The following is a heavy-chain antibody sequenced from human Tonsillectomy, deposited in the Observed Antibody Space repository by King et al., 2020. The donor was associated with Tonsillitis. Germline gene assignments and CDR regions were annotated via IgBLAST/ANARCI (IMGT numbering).Heavy chain of an antibody. CDR2: ISSDGNKK. CDR3: ANLIVGIGTESYYGIDV. D-gene: IGHD3-3*01. V-gene: IGHV3-30*18. Sequence: VQLVESGGGVVQPGRSLRLSCAVSGFTFNAYAMHWVRQAPGKGLEWVAVISSDGNKKYYGDSVKGRFTISRDNSKNTLFLQIDSLRADDTAVYYCANLIVGIGTESYYGIDVWGQGTTVTVS. J-gene: IGHJ6*02. CDR1: GFTFNAYA.